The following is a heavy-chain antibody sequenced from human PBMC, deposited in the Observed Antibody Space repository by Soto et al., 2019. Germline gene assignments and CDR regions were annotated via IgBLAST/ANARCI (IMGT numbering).Heavy chain of an antibody. Sequence: GGSLRLSCAASGFTFSNYAMNWVRQAPGKGLEWVSAISGSGGSTYYADSVKGRFTISRDNSKNTLYLQMNSLRAEDTAVYCRAAMAFYTGMDVWGQGTTVTVSS. D-gene: IGHD2-8*01. CDR1: GFTFSNYA. CDR2: ISGSGGST. CDR3: AAMAFYTGMDV. V-gene: IGHV3-23*01. J-gene: IGHJ6*02.